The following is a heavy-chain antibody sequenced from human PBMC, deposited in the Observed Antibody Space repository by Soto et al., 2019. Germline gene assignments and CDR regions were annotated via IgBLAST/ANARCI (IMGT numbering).Heavy chain of an antibody. V-gene: IGHV3-23*01. D-gene: IGHD3-16*02. CDR1: GFTFSRYA. J-gene: IGHJ4*02. Sequence: GGSLRVSCAASGFTFSRYAMSWVRQAPGKGLEWVSAISGSGGSTYYADSVKGRFTISRDNSKNTLYLQMNSLRAEDTAVYYCAKDKGIGIMITFGGVIAPFFDYWGQGTLVTVSS. CDR2: ISGSGGST. CDR3: AKDKGIGIMITFGGVIAPFFDY.